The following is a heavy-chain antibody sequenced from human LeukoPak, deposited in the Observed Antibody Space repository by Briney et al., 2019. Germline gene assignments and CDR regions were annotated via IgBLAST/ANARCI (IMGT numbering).Heavy chain of an antibody. CDR3: ASSGIAVAENWFDP. D-gene: IGHD6-19*01. V-gene: IGHV1-2*02. CDR1: GYTFTGYY. J-gene: IGHJ5*02. Sequence: ASVKVSCKASGYTFTGYYMHWVRQAPGQGLEWMGWINPNSGGTNYAQKFQGRVTMTRDTSISTACMELSRLRSDDTAVYYCASSGIAVAENWFDPWGQGTLVTVSS. CDR2: INPNSGGT.